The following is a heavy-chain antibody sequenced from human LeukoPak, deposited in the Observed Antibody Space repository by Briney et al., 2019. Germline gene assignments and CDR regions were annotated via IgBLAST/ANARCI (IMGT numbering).Heavy chain of an antibody. J-gene: IGHJ4*02. CDR2: IYHSGST. CDR1: VYSISSGYY. Sequence: PSETLSLTCTVSVYSISSGYYWGWIRQPPGKGLEWIGSIYHSGSTYDNPSLKSRVTISVDTSKNRFSLKLNSVTAADTAVYYCAGVDTVMDDSYYIDFWGQGTLVTVSS. V-gene: IGHV4-38-2*02. CDR3: AGVDTVMDDSYYIDF. D-gene: IGHD5-18*01.